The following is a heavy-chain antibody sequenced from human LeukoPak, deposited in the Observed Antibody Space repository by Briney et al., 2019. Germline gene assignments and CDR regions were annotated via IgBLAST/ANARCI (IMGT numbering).Heavy chain of an antibody. Sequence: ASVKVSCKASGYSFTGYYMHWVRQAPGQGLEWMGWINPDRGGTYYAQNFQGRAIMTRDTSISTGYMELSSLRSDDTAVYYCARDGAGKTVTHLIDYWGQGTLVTVSS. CDR3: ARDGAGKTVTHLIDY. V-gene: IGHV1-2*02. D-gene: IGHD4-17*01. CDR2: INPDRGGT. J-gene: IGHJ4*02. CDR1: GYSFTGYY.